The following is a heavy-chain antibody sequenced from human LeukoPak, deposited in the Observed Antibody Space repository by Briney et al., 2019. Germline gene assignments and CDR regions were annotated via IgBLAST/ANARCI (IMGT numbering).Heavy chain of an antibody. CDR2: IHPKSGDT. CDR1: GYSFTNYY. CDR3: ARVYERAGFDI. Sequence: GASVKVSCKASGYSFTNYYIHWVRQAPGQGLEWMAWIHPKSGDTNYTQKFQVRVTMTRDTSISTAYMELRRLRSDDTAKYFCARVYERAGFDIWGQGTMVTVSS. V-gene: IGHV1-2*02. J-gene: IGHJ3*02. D-gene: IGHD3-16*01.